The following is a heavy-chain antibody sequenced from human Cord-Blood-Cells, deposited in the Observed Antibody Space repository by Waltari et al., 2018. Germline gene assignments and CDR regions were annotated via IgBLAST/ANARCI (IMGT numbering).Heavy chain of an antibody. D-gene: IGHD3-22*01. J-gene: IGHJ3*02. Sequence: QVQLVQSGAEVKKPGASAKVSCKASGYTFTGNYMHWVRQAPGQGLEWMGWSNPNSGGTNYAQKFQGWVTMTRDTSISTAYMELSRLRSDDTAVYYCASTQIAEDAFDIWGQGTMVTVSS. CDR1: GYTFTGNY. CDR3: ASTQIAEDAFDI. V-gene: IGHV1-2*04. CDR2: SNPNSGGT.